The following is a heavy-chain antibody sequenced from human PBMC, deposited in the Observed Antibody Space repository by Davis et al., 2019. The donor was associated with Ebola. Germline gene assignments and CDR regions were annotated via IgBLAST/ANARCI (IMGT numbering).Heavy chain of an antibody. Sequence: PGGSLTLSCVASGFTFSTYAMHWVRQAPGKGLEWVALTSYDGSNKKYADSVKGRFTISRDNSKTTLYLQMSSLRVEDTAVYFCAKSGPGGYYLDFWGQGILVTVSS. J-gene: IGHJ4*02. CDR3: AKSGPGGYYLDF. V-gene: IGHV3-30*18. CDR2: TSYDGSNK. CDR1: GFTFSTYA. D-gene: IGHD1-26*01.